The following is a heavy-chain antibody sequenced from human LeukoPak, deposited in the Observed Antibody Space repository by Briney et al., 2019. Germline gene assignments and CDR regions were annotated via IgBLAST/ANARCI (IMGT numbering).Heavy chain of an antibody. J-gene: IGHJ5*02. CDR3: ATGASISSGYNWFDP. V-gene: IGHV1-69-2*01. CDR2: VDPEDGET. Sequence: ATVKISCKVSGYTFTDYYMHWVQQAPGKGLEWMGLVDPEDGETIYAEKFQGRVTITADTSTDTAYMELSSLRSEDTAVYYCATGASISSGYNWFDPWGQGSLVTVSS. D-gene: IGHD6-6*01. CDR1: GYTFTDYY.